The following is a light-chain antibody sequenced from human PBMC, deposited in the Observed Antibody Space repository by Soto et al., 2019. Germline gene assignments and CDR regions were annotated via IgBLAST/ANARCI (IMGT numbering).Light chain of an antibody. J-gene: IGKJ1*01. Sequence: IQMTQSPSHLSVYVGGTITITCRASQSISSYLNWYHQESGKAPKXXIYATSILQSGVPSRFSGSRSGTDFTLTISSLQHEDVATYDGQQRYSSTPTFGQGTKVDIK. CDR1: QSISSY. CDR3: QQRYSSTPT. V-gene: IGKV1-39*01. CDR2: ATS.